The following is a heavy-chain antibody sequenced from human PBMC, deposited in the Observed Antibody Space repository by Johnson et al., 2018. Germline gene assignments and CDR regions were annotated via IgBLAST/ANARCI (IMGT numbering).Heavy chain of an antibody. D-gene: IGHD4-17*01. CDR1: GGTFSNFA. J-gene: IGHJ3*02. V-gene: IGHV1-69*01. CDR2: IIPVLGTP. CDR3: ARDYGDYVFAFDI. Sequence: VQLVESGAEVKKPGSSVKISCKASGGTFSNFAFTWVRRAPGQGLEWMGVIIPVLGTPNYAQPFQDRVTITADESSSTVYMELNSLRFEDTAVYYCARDYGDYVFAFDIWGQGTLVTVSS.